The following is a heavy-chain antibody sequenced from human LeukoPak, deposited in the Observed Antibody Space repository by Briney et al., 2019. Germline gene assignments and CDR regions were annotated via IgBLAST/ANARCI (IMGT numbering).Heavy chain of an antibody. CDR1: GYSFTSYW. CDR2: IYPGDSDT. CDR3: AGRLWAGSYYSGIDY. V-gene: IGHV5-51*01. Sequence: GESLQISCKGSGYSFTSYWIGWVRQMPGKGLEWMGIIYPGDSDTRYSPSFQGQVTISADKSISTAYLQWSSLKASDTAMYYCAGRLWAGSYYSGIDYWGQGTLVTVSS. D-gene: IGHD3-10*01. J-gene: IGHJ4*02.